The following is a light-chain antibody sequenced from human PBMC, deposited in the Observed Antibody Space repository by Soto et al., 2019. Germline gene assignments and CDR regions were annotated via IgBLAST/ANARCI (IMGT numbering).Light chain of an antibody. CDR1: SSGIGSYNY. CDR2: EDN. Sequence: QSALTQPASVSGSPGQAITISCTGLSSGIGSYNYVSWYQHHPDKAPKLIIYEDNKRPSGVSNRFSGSKSGNTASLTISGLQAEDEADYFCCSYAGRATYVFGTGTKLTVL. J-gene: IGLJ1*01. CDR3: CSYAGRATYV. V-gene: IGLV2-23*01.